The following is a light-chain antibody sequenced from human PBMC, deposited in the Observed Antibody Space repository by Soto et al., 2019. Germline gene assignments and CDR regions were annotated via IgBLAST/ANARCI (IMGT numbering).Light chain of an antibody. CDR1: QDISNY. J-gene: IGKJ5*01. Sequence: IQMTQSPSSLSASVGDRVTITCQASQDISNYLNWYQQKPGKAPKLLISDASRLETGVPSRFSGRGSGTDFTFTISSLQPEDIATYYCRQYHSLFTFGRGTRLEIK. CDR2: DAS. CDR3: RQYHSLFT. V-gene: IGKV1-33*01.